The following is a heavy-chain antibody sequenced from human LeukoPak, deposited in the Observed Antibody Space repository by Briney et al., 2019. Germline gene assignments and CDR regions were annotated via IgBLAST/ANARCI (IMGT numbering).Heavy chain of an antibody. CDR3: VRDLGQYYDTSDNWFDP. Sequence: GGSLRLSCAASGFTFSNYWMHWVRQAPGKGLVWVSRINSDGINTSYADSVKGRFTISRDNAKNTLNLQMNSLRAEDTAVYYCVRDLGQYYDTSDNWFDPWGQGTLVTVSS. V-gene: IGHV3-74*01. J-gene: IGHJ5*02. CDR1: GFTFSNYW. D-gene: IGHD3-22*01. CDR2: INSDGINT.